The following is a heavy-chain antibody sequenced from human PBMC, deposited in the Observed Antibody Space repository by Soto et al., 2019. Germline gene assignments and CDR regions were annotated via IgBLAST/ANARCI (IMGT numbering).Heavy chain of an antibody. CDR3: ARRGYSSGWYYFDY. CDR1: SGSISSSGYY. Sequence: QLQLQESGPGLVKPSETLSLTCTVSSGSISSSGYYWGWIRQPPGKGLEWIGSISYSGSTYQNPSRTSRVTISVDTSKNQFALKLSSVTAADTAVYYCARRGYSSGWYYFDYWGQGTLVTVSS. CDR2: ISYSGST. J-gene: IGHJ4*02. D-gene: IGHD6-19*01. V-gene: IGHV4-39*01.